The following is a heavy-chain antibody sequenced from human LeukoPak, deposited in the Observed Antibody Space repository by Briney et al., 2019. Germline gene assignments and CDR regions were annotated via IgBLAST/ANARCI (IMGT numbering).Heavy chain of an antibody. Sequence: LAGGSLRLSCAASGFTFSSYAMSWVRQAPGKGLEWVSAISGSGGSTYYADSVKGRFTISRDNSKNTLYLQMNSLRAEDTAVYYCAKGWSDGGSGTYGWDHAFNIWGQGTMVTVSS. CDR1: GFTFSSYA. D-gene: IGHD3-16*01. CDR2: ISGSGGST. CDR3: AKGWSDGGSGTYGWDHAFNI. V-gene: IGHV3-23*01. J-gene: IGHJ3*02.